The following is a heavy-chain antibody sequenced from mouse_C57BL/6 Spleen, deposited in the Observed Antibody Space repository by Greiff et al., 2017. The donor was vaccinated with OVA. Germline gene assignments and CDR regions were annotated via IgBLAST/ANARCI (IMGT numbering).Heavy chain of an antibody. V-gene: IGHV1-18*01. D-gene: IGHD2-14*01. Sequence: VQLKQSGPELVKPGASVKIPCKASGYTFTDYNMDWVKQSHGKSLEWIGDINPNNGGTIYNQKFKGKATLTVDKSSSTAYMELRSLTSEDTAVYYCARGRDDGPYFDYWGQGTTLTVSS. CDR2: INPNNGGT. CDR1: GYTFTDYN. J-gene: IGHJ2*01. CDR3: ARGRDDGPYFDY.